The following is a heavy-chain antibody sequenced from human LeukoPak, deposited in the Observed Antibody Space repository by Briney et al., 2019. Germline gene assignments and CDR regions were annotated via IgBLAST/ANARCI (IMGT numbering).Heavy chain of an antibody. V-gene: IGHV1-8*01. CDR2: MNPNSGNT. CDR1: GYTFTSYD. Sequence: ASVKVSCKASGYTFTSYDINWVRQATGQGLEWMGWMNPNSGNTGYAQKFQGRVTMTRNTSISTAYMGLSSLRSEDTAVYYCARVVPAATSYGNWFDPWGQGTLVTVSS. D-gene: IGHD2-2*01. CDR3: ARVVPAATSYGNWFDP. J-gene: IGHJ5*02.